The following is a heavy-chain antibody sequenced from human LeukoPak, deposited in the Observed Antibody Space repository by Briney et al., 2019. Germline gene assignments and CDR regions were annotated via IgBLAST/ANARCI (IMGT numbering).Heavy chain of an antibody. D-gene: IGHD4/OR15-4a*01. CDR3: ARRAGAYSHPYDY. Sequence: GGSLRLSCTVSGFTVSSNSMSWVRQAPGKGLEWVSFIYSDNTHYSDSVKGRFTISRDNSKNTLYLQMNSLRAEDTTVYYYARRAGAYSHPYDYWGQGTLVTVSS. J-gene: IGHJ4*02. CDR1: GFTVSSNS. V-gene: IGHV3-53*01. CDR2: IYSDNT.